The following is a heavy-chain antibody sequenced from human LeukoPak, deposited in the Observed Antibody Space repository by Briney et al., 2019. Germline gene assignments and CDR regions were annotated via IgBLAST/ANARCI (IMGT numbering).Heavy chain of an antibody. CDR1: GDSFSSSV. Sequence: SMKVSCKASGDSFSSSVFSWVRQVPGQGLEWMGGIIPIFGTANYAQKLQGRVTITADMSATTVYLEVSSLRSDDTAVYFCARASSMVRGVPNWFDPWGQGTLITVSS. CDR3: ARASSMVRGVPNWFDP. J-gene: IGHJ5*02. D-gene: IGHD3-10*01. V-gene: IGHV1-69*06. CDR2: IIPIFGTA.